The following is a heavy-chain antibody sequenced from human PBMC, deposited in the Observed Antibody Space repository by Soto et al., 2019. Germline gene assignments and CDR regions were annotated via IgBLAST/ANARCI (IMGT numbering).Heavy chain of an antibody. CDR3: ARVYAYYFDY. V-gene: IGHV4-59*01. D-gene: IGHD2-8*01. Sequence: PSETLSLTCTVSGDSISTYYWSCIRQPPGKGLEWIGYIYYSGSTNYNPSLKSRVTISVDTSKNQFSLKLSSVTAADTAVYYCARVYAYYFDYWGQGTLVTVSS. CDR2: IYYSGST. J-gene: IGHJ4*02. CDR1: GDSISTYY.